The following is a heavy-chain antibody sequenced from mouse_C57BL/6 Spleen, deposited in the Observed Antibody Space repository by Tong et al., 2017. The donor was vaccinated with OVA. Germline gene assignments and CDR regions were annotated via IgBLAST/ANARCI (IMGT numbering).Heavy chain of an antibody. CDR1: GYAFSSYW. CDR3: ARGLQTWFAY. V-gene: IGHV1-80*01. D-gene: IGHD3-3*01. J-gene: IGHJ3*01. Sequence: VQLQESGAELMKPGASVKISCKASGYAFSSYWMNWVKQRPGKGLEWIGQIYPGDGDTNYNGKFKGKATLTADKSSSTAYMQLSSLTSEDSAVYFCARGLQTWFAYWGQGTLVTVSA. CDR2: IYPGDGDT.